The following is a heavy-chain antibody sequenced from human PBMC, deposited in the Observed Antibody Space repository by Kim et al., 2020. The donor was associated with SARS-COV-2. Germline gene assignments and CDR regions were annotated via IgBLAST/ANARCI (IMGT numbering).Heavy chain of an antibody. J-gene: IGHJ4*02. V-gene: IGHV3-23*01. CDR3: AKERVGSGWGSYHEY. CDR2: IGVGGST. D-gene: IGHD1-26*01. CDR1: GFTFSNSG. Sequence: GGSLRLSCTASGFTFSNSGMAWVRQSPGKGKEWVSAIGVGGSTFYPDSVRGRFNISRENSENTLYLQMNSLRDEDTAIYYCAKERVGSGWGSYHEYWGQGTLVTVS.